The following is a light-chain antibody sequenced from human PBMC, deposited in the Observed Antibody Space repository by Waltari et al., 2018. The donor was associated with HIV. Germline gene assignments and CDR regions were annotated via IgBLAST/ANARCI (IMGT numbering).Light chain of an antibody. CDR1: QDISIY. J-gene: IGKJ3*01. Sequence: DIQMTQSPSSLSASVGDRVTITCQASQDISIYLNWYQQKPGKAPKLLIYDASNLETGVPSRFSGSGSGTDFTFTISSLQPEDIATYYCQQYDNLPPLFTFGPGTKVDIK. CDR2: DAS. CDR3: QQYDNLPPLFT. V-gene: IGKV1-33*01.